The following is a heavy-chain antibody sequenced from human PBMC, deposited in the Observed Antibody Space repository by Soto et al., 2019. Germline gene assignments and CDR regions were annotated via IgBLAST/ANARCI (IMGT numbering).Heavy chain of an antibody. CDR3: ARDRAEVGEVPWGWFDP. V-gene: IGHV1-2*04. CDR2: INPNSGGT. D-gene: IGHD1-26*01. CDR1: GYTFTGYY. J-gene: IGHJ5*02. Sequence: GASVKVSCKASGYTFTGYYMHWVRQAPGQGLEWMGWINPNSGGTNYAQKFQGWVTMTRDTSISTAYMELSRLRSDDTAVYYCARDRAEVGEVPWGWFDPWGQGTLVTVSS.